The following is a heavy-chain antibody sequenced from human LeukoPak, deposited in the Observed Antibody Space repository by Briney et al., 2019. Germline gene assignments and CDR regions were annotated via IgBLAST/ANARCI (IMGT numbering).Heavy chain of an antibody. CDR3: ARDNPTYYYDSSGYWEEVVRDY. D-gene: IGHD3-22*01. J-gene: IGHJ4*02. Sequence: KAGGSLRLSCAASGFTFSSYSINWVRQAPGKGLEWVSSISSSSSYIYYADSVKGRFTISRDNAKNSLYLQMNSLRAEDTAVYYCARDNPTYYYDSSGYWEEVVRDYWGQGTLVTVSS. CDR2: ISSSSSYI. CDR1: GFTFSSYS. V-gene: IGHV3-21*01.